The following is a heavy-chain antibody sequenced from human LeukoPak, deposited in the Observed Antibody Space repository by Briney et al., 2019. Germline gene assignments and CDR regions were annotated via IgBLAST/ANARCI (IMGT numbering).Heavy chain of an antibody. CDR2: INTNTGNP. CDR1: GYTFTSYY. J-gene: IGHJ1*01. CDR3: ARGYSSSWYSGTEH. Sequence: GASVKVSCKASGYTFTSYYMHWVRQAPGQGLEWMGWINTNTGNPTYAQGFTGRFVFSLGTSVSTAYLQISSLKAEDTAVYYCARGYSSSWYSGTEHWGQGTLVTVSS. D-gene: IGHD6-13*01. V-gene: IGHV7-4-1*02.